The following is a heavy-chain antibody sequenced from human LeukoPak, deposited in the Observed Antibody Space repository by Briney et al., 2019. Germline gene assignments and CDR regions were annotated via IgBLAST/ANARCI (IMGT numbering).Heavy chain of an antibody. J-gene: IGHJ4*02. CDR1: GYTFTGYY. Sequence: ASVKVSCKASGYTFTGYYMHWVRQAPGQGLEWMGWINPNSGGTNYAQKFQGRVTMTRDTSISTAYMELSRLRSDDTAVYYCARIYYDSSGKTRFDYWGQGTLVTVSS. CDR3: ARIYYDSSGKTRFDY. D-gene: IGHD3-22*01. CDR2: INPNSGGT. V-gene: IGHV1-2*02.